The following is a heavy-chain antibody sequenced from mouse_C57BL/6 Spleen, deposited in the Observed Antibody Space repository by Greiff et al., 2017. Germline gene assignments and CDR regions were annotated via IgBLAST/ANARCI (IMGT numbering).Heavy chain of an antibody. CDR1: GFTFSSYA. CDR2: ISDGGSYT. D-gene: IGHD2-5*01. CDR3: ARDSNPWYFDV. Sequence: EVNLVESGGGLVKPGGSLKLSCAASGFTFSSYAMSWVRQTPEKRLEWVATISDGGSYTYYPDNVKGRFTISRDNAKNNLYLQMSHLKSEDTAMYYCARDSNPWYFDVWGTGTTVTVSS. V-gene: IGHV5-4*01. J-gene: IGHJ1*03.